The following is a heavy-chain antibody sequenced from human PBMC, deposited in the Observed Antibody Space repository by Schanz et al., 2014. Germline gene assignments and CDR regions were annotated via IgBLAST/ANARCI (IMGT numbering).Heavy chain of an antibody. J-gene: IGHJ4*01. Sequence: AASGFTFSNYGMHWVRQAPGKGVDWLAVIWYDGSNKYYADSVKGRFTISRDKSKITLYLKMNRLSAEETVKYNRVRDAPLLGSSNLHYRGHGHRVTV. CDR1: GFTFSNYG. D-gene: IGHD2-2*01. V-gene: IGHV3-33*01. CDR2: IWYDGSNK. CDR3: VRDAPLLGSSNLHY.